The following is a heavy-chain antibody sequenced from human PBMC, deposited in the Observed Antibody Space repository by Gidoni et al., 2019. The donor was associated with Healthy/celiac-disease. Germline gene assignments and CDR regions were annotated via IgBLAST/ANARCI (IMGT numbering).Heavy chain of an antibody. Sequence: QVQLVESGGGVVQPGRSLRLSCAASGFTFSSYAMHWVRQAPGKGLEWVAVISYDGSNKYYADSVKGRFTISRDNSKNTLYLQMNSLRAEDTAVYYCARDNNFYGMDVWGQGTTVTVSS. V-gene: IGHV3-30-3*01. CDR3: ARDNNFYGMDV. J-gene: IGHJ6*02. CDR1: GFTFSSYA. CDR2: ISYDGSNK.